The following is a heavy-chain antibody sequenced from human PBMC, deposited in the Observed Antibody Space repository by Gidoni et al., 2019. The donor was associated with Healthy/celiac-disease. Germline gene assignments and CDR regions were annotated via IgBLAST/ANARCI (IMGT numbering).Heavy chain of an antibody. CDR2: IFGTA. D-gene: IGHD3-16*02. Sequence: IFGTANYAQKFQGRVTITADESTSTAYMELSSLRSEDTAVYYCARGAGFGGVIARDYFVYWGQGTLVTVSS. CDR3: ARGAGFGGVIARDYFVY. V-gene: IGHV1-69*01. J-gene: IGHJ4*02.